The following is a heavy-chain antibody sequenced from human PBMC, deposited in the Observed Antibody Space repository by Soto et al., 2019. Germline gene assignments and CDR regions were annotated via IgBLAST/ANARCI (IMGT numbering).Heavy chain of an antibody. CDR1: GYTLTELS. Sequence: QVQLVQSGAEVKKPGASVKVSCKVSGYTLTELSMHWVRQAPGKGLEWRGGFDPEDGATIYAQKFQGRVTMTEDTSTDTAYMELSSLRSDDTAVYYCATSLLGSYFEESWGQGTLVTVSS. J-gene: IGHJ5*02. CDR3: ATSLLGSYFEES. D-gene: IGHD1-26*01. V-gene: IGHV1-24*01. CDR2: FDPEDGAT.